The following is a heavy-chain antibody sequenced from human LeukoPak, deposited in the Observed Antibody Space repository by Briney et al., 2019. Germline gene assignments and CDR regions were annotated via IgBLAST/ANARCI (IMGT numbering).Heavy chain of an antibody. Sequence: ASVKVSCKVSGYTLTELSMHWVRQAPGKGLEWMGWISAHNGNTNYAQNVQGRVTMTTDTSTSTAYMELRSLRSDDTAVYSCARTDYGDYSYYFDYWGQGTLVTVSS. V-gene: IGHV1-18*01. CDR1: GYTLTELS. J-gene: IGHJ4*02. D-gene: IGHD4-17*01. CDR2: ISAHNGNT. CDR3: ARTDYGDYSYYFDY.